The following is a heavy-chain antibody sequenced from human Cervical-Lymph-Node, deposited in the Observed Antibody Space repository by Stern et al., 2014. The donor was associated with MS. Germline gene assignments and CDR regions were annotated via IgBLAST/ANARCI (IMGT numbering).Heavy chain of an antibody. Sequence: VQLVESGGGVVQPGRSLRLSCAASGFTFSSYGMHWVRQAPGKGLEWVAVISYDGSNKYYADYAKGRFTISRDNSKNTLYLQMNSLRAEDAAVYYCAKGSYDSSGYSHFEYWGQGTLVTVSS. D-gene: IGHD3-22*01. J-gene: IGHJ4*02. V-gene: IGHV3-30*18. CDR3: AKGSYDSSGYSHFEY. CDR2: ISYDGSNK. CDR1: GFTFSSYG.